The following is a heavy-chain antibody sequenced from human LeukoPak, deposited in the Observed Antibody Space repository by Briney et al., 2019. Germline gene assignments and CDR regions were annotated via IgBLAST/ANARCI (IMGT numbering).Heavy chain of an antibody. CDR2: IYYSGST. J-gene: IGHJ4*02. Sequence: PETLSLTCTVSGGSISSYYWSWIRQPPGKGLEWIGYIYYSGSTNYNPSLKSRVTISVDTSKNQFSLKLSSVTAADTAVYYCARVPEMATGYYFDYWGQGTLVTVSS. CDR3: ARVPEMATGYYFDY. V-gene: IGHV4-59*01. CDR1: GGSISSYY. D-gene: IGHD5-24*01.